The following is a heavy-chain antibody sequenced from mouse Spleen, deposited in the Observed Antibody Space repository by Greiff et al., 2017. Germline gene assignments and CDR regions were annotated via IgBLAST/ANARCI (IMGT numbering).Heavy chain of an antibody. CDR2: IHPNSGST. V-gene: IGHV1-64*01. J-gene: IGHJ1*01. CDR3: ARPTTVGWYFDV. D-gene: IGHD1-1*01. Sequence: QVQLQQPGAELVKPGASVKLSCKASGYTFTSYWMHWVKQRPGQGLEWIGMIHPNSGSTNYNEKFKSRATLTVDKSSSTAYMQLSSLTSEDSAVYYCARPTTVGWYFDVWGAGTTVTVSS. CDR1: GYTFTSYW.